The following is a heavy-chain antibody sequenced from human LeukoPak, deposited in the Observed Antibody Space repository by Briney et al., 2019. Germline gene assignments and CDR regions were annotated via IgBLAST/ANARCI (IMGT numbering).Heavy chain of an antibody. V-gene: IGHV4-4*07. Sequence: SEALSLTCTVSGGSISSYYWSWIRQPAGKGLEWIGRIYTSGSTNYNPSLKSRVTMSVDTSKNQFSLKLSSVTAADTAVYYCARDTIPPQDIVVVPAAGFGYYYYMDVWGKGTTVTVSS. CDR2: IYTSGST. CDR3: ARDTIPPQDIVVVPAAGFGYYYYMDV. D-gene: IGHD2-2*01. J-gene: IGHJ6*03. CDR1: GGSISSYY.